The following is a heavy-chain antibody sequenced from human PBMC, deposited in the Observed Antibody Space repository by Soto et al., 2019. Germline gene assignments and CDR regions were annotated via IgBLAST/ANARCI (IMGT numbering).Heavy chain of an antibody. Sequence: QVQLQQWGAGLLKPSETLSLTCAVYGGSFSGYYWTWIRQPPGKGLEWVGEIGHSGSATYSPSLKSRVTISVDTSNNQFSLRLSSVTAADTAVYYCARGGNSIVSSCPLGSHYGMDVWGQGTTVTVSS. CDR1: GGSFSGYY. J-gene: IGHJ6*02. V-gene: IGHV4-34*01. D-gene: IGHD2-15*01. CDR2: IGHSGSA. CDR3: ARGGNSIVSSCPLGSHYGMDV.